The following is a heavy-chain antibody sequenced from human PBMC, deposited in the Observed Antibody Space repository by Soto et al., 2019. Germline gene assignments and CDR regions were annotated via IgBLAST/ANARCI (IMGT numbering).Heavy chain of an antibody. V-gene: IGHV1-2*04. CDR1: GYTFTGYY. CDR3: ASSWYVRVYGMDV. D-gene: IGHD6-13*01. J-gene: IGHJ6*02. CDR2: INPNSGGT. Sequence: ASVKVSCKASGYTFTGYYMHWVRQAPGQGLEWMGWINPNSGGTNYAQKFQGWVTMTRDTSKNQFSLKLSSVTAADTAVYYCASSWYVRVYGMDVWGQGTTVTVSS.